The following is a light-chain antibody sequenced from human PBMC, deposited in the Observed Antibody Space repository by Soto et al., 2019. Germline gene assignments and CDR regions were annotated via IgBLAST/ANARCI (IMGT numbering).Light chain of an antibody. Sequence: QSVLTQPPSASGTPGQRVTISCSGSSSNIGSNNVNWYQQLPGTAPKLLIYNNNQRPSGVPDRFSGSKSGTSASLATSGLQAEDEADYYCAAWDGSLSAVVFGAGTKLTVL. J-gene: IGLJ1*01. CDR3: AAWDGSLSAVV. CDR2: NNN. V-gene: IGLV1-44*01. CDR1: SSNIGSNN.